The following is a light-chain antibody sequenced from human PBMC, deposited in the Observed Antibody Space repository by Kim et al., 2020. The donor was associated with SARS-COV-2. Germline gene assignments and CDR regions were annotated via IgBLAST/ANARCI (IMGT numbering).Light chain of an antibody. Sequence: PGGTVTITCGSSAGAVTSAYYPKWCQQKPGQAPRTMIYDTTNRHSWTPARLSGSLLGGRAALTLSAVQPEDEAVYYCLLHYGGVQVFGAGTQLTVL. CDR3: LLHYGGVQV. CDR2: DTT. CDR1: AGAVTSAYY. J-gene: IGLJ3*02. V-gene: IGLV7-43*01.